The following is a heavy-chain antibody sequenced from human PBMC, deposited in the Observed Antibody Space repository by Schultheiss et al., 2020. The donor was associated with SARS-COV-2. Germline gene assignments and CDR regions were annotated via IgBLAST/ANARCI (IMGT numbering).Heavy chain of an antibody. CDR3: ARSRGQLLFPDWFDP. Sequence: SETLSLTCAVYGGSISSYYWSWIRQPPGKGLEWIGYIYYSGSTNYNPSLKSRVTISVDTSKNQFSLKLSSVTAADTAVYYCARSRGQLLFPDWFDPWGQGTLVTVSS. CDR1: GGSISSYY. D-gene: IGHD2-2*01. J-gene: IGHJ5*02. CDR2: IYYSGST. V-gene: IGHV4-59*08.